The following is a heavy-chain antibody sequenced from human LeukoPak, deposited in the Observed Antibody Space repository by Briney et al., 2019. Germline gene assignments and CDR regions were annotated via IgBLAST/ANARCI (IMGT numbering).Heavy chain of an antibody. V-gene: IGHV1-2*02. CDR3: ARDRKQWLVLGPFDY. D-gene: IGHD6-19*01. CDR2: INPNSGGT. J-gene: IGHJ4*02. CDR1: GYTFTGYY. Sequence: ASVKVSCKASGYTFTGYYMHWVRQAPGQGLEWMGWINPNSGGTNYAQKFQGRVTMTRDTPISTAYMELSRLRSDDTAVYYCARDRKQWLVLGPFDYWGQGTLVTVSS.